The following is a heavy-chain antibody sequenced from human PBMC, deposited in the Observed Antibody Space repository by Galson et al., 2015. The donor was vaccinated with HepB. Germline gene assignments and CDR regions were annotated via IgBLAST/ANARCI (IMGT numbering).Heavy chain of an antibody. J-gene: IGHJ4*02. V-gene: IGHV2-70*11. CDR3: ARFNCSSTSCYFDY. D-gene: IGHD2-2*01. CDR2: IDWDDDK. CDR1: GFSLGTSGMC. Sequence: PALVKPTQTLTLTCTFSGFSLGTSGMCVSWIRQPPGKALEWLARIDWDDDKYYSTSLKTRLTISKDTSKNQVVLTMTNMDPVDTATYYCARFNCSSTSCYFDYWGQGTLVTVSS.